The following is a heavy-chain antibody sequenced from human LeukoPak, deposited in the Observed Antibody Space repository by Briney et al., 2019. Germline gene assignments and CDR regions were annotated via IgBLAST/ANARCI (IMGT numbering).Heavy chain of an antibody. CDR3: AKCGTIFGVVIYLDY. J-gene: IGHJ4*02. Sequence: GGSLRLSCAASGFTFSSYAMSWARQAPGKGLEWVSAISGSGGSTYYADSVKGRFTISRDNSKNTLYLQMNSLRAEDTAVYYCAKCGTIFGVVIYLDYWGQGTLVTVSS. D-gene: IGHD3-3*01. V-gene: IGHV3-23*01. CDR2: ISGSGGST. CDR1: GFTFSSYA.